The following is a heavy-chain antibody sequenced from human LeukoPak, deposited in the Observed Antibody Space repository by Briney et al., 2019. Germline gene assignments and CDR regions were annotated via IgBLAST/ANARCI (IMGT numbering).Heavy chain of an antibody. Sequence: GESLKISCKGSGYSFATYWIGWVRQMPGKGLEWMGIIYPGDSDTRYSPSFQGQVTMSADKSISTAYLQWSSLKASDTAMYYCAIHYYYDSSGHFDYWGLGTLVTVSS. CDR1: GYSFATYW. D-gene: IGHD3-22*01. J-gene: IGHJ4*02. CDR3: AIHYYYDSSGHFDY. CDR2: IYPGDSDT. V-gene: IGHV5-51*01.